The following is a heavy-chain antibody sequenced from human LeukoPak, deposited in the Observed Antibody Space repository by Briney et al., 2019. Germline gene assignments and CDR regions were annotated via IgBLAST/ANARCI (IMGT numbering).Heavy chain of an antibody. CDR1: GDSVSSSSAT. J-gene: IGHJ5*02. CDR2: TYYRSKWYH. CDR3: AKVRRNWNGTRWFDP. D-gene: IGHD1-1*01. V-gene: IGHV6-1*01. Sequence: SQTLSLTCAISGDSVSSSSATWNWIRQSPSRGLEWLGRTYYRSKWYHDYSVSVKSRITINPDTSKNQFSLQLISVTPEDTAVYFCAKVRRNWNGTRWFDPWGQGTLVTVSS.